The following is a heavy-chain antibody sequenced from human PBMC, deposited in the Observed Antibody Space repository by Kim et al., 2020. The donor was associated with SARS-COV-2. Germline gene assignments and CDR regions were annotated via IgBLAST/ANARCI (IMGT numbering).Heavy chain of an antibody. V-gene: IGHV3-30*18. CDR3: AKPNVRMVVVGAGMDV. J-gene: IGHJ6*02. CDR1: GFTFSHYG. CDR2: ISFDGSQK. D-gene: IGHD3-22*01. Sequence: GGSLRLSCEGSGFTFSHYGIHWVRQAPGKGLEWVAAISFDGSQKNYADSVKGRYTVSRDNSKNTLSLEMNSLRVEDTAVYYCAKPNVRMVVVGAGMDVWGRGTTVIVSS.